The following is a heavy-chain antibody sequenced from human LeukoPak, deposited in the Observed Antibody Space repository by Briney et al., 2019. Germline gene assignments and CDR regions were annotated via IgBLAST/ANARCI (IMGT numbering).Heavy chain of an antibody. CDR1: GYTFTNYY. Sequence: ASVKVSCTASGYTFTNYYMHWVRQAPGQGLEWMGIINPSGGSTSYAQKFQGRVTMTRDTSTSTVYMELSSLRSEDTAVYFCARDPSYDSSGYYYGDGYWGQGTLVTVSS. D-gene: IGHD3-22*01. CDR2: INPSGGST. V-gene: IGHV1-46*01. J-gene: IGHJ4*02. CDR3: ARDPSYDSSGYYYGDGY.